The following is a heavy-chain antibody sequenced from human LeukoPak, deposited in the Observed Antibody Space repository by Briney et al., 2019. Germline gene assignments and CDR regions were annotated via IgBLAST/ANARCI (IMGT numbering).Heavy chain of an antibody. CDR3: ARGGGLDV. J-gene: IGHJ6*02. V-gene: IGHV3-23*01. CDR2: VSGDGSTT. D-gene: IGHD3-16*01. CDR1: GFIFSTYA. Sequence: GGSLRLYCGASGFIFSTYAMSWVRQAPGKGLEWVSGVSGDGSTTYYADSVKGRFTIPRDNAKNSLYLQMSNLRAEDTAVYFCARGGGLDVWGQGATVTVSS.